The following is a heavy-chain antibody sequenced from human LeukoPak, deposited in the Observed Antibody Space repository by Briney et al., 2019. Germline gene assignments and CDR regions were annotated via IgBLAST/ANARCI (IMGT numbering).Heavy chain of an antibody. V-gene: IGHV3-53*01. CDR2: IYSGGST. CDR1: GFTVSSNY. Sequence: PGGSLRLSCAASGFTVSSNYMSWVRQAPGKGLEWVSVIYSGGSTYYADSVKGRFTISRDNSKNTLYLQMNSLRAEDTAVYYCARAAVSSSWATEYFQHWGQGTLVTVSS. D-gene: IGHD6-13*01. J-gene: IGHJ1*01. CDR3: ARAAVSSSWATEYFQH.